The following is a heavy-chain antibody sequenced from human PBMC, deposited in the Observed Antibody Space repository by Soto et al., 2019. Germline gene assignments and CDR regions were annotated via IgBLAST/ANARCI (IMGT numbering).Heavy chain of an antibody. D-gene: IGHD6-19*01. CDR2: IYYSGST. Sequence: NPSETLSLTCSVSGGSLNHYYWSWLRQSPEKGLEWIGYIYYSGSTNYNPSLKSRVTISVDTSKNQFSLKLSSVTAADTAVYYCARAPESAIAVAGYYGMDVWGQGTTVTVSS. CDR1: GGSLNHYY. CDR3: ARAPESAIAVAGYYGMDV. J-gene: IGHJ6*02. V-gene: IGHV4-59*12.